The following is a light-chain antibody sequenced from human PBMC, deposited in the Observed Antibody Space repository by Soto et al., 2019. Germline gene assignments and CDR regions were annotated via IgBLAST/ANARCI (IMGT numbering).Light chain of an antibody. CDR2: DAS. CDR1: QSISNH. CDR3: QQYDNLPLI. Sequence: DIQMTQSPSSLSASVEDRVIITCRASQSISNHLNWYQQKPGKAPKLLIYDASSLETGVPSRFSGSGSGTDFTLTISSLQPEDFATYYCQQYDNLPLIFGQGTRWRL. J-gene: IGKJ5*01. V-gene: IGKV1-33*01.